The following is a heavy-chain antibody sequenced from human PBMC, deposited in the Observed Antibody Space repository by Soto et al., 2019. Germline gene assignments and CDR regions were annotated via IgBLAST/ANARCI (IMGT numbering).Heavy chain of an antibody. CDR2: IFFTGSA. V-gene: IGHV4-61*01. CDR1: GGSVSTGRYY. J-gene: IGHJ6*02. CDR3: ARDGQGMDV. Sequence: XETLSIPCTASGGSVSTGRYYWSWIRQPPGKGLEWIGKIFFTGSAHYNPSLRNRVTMSVDTSKDQFSLTLTSVTAADTAVYYCARDGQGMDVWGQGTTVTVSS.